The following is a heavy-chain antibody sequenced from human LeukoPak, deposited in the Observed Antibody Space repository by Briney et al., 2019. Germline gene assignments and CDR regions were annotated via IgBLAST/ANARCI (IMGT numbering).Heavy chain of an antibody. D-gene: IGHD2-2*01. Sequence: PAGGSLRLSCAASGFTCSSYAMSWVRQAPGKGLEWVLGISGSGGSTYYADSAKGRFTISRDNSKNTLYLQMNSLRAEDKAVYYCARDGGEYQLLSPYFDYWGQGTLVTVSS. V-gene: IGHV3-23*01. CDR2: ISGSGGST. CDR1: GFTCSSYA. J-gene: IGHJ4*02. CDR3: ARDGGEYQLLSPYFDY.